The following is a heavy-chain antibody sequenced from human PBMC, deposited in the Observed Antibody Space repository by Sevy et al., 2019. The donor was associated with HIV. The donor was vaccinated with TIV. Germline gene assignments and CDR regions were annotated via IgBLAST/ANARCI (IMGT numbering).Heavy chain of an antibody. Sequence: GGCLRLSCAASGFTFSSYAMHWVRQAPGKGLEWVAVISYDGSNKYYADSVKGRFTISRDNSKNTLYLQMNSLRAEDTAVYYCARELDDDTCGYYYDWFDPWGQGTLVTVSS. J-gene: IGHJ5*02. D-gene: IGHD3-22*01. CDR2: ISYDGSNK. V-gene: IGHV3-30-3*01. CDR1: GFTFSSYA. CDR3: ARELDDDTCGYYYDWFDP.